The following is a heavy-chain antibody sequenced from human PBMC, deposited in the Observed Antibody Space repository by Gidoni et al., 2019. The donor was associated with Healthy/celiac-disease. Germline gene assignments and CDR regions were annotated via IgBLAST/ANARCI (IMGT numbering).Heavy chain of an antibody. CDR2: ISSSSSYI. V-gene: IGHV3-21*01. CDR1: GFTFSSYS. CDR3: ARDAWVESSGWSSYWYFDL. D-gene: IGHD6-19*01. J-gene: IGHJ2*01. Sequence: EVQLVESGGGLVKPGGSLRLSCAASGFTFSSYSMNWVRQAPGKGLEWVSSISSSSSYIYYADSVKGRFTISRDNAKNSLYLQMNSLRAEDTAVYYCARDAWVESSGWSSYWYFDLWGRGTLVTVSS.